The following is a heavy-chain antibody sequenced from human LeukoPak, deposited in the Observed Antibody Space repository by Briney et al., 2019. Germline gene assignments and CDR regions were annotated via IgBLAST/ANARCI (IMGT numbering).Heavy chain of an antibody. CDR3: AKDLDSSGSWPAEYFQH. CDR2: ISGSGGST. J-gene: IGHJ1*01. Sequence: GGSLRLSCAASAFTFSNYGMTWVRQAPGKGLECVSAISGSGGSTYYADSVKGRFTISRDNSMDTLYLQMNSLRAEDTALYYCAKDLDSSGSWPAEYFQHWGQGTPVTVSS. V-gene: IGHV3-23*01. CDR1: AFTFSNYG. D-gene: IGHD3-22*01.